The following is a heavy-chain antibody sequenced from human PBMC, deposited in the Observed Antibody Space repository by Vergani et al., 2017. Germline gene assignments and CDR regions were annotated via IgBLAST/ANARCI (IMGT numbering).Heavy chain of an antibody. D-gene: IGHD2-8*01. Sequence: QVQLAESGGGVVQTGRSLRLSCAGSGFTLSSHAMHWVRQAPGKGLEWVAVIWYDGSKEYYAYSEKGRFTISRDNSKNTLYLQMNNRRAADTAVYYCARSGYCAHGVCYMTYYYYMDVWGKGTAVTVSS. V-gene: IGHV3-33*01. CDR2: IWYDGSKE. CDR1: GFTLSSHA. CDR3: ARSGYCAHGVCYMTYYYYMDV. J-gene: IGHJ6*03.